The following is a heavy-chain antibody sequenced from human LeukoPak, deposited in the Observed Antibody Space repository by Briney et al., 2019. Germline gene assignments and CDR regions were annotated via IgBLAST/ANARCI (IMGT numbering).Heavy chain of an antibody. CDR1: GITFSAYW. D-gene: IGHD3-9*01. V-gene: IGHV3-7*04. CDR3: ARDLQHSSFDWVLSGST. CDR2: IRQEGSEK. J-gene: IGHJ5*02. Sequence: GRSLRLACATSGITFSAYWMTSVRQAPGKGLEWVANIRQEGSEKNYADSVKGRFTISRDNAKNSVYLQMTSLRADDAAVYYCARDLQHSSFDWVLSGSTWGQGTLVTVSS.